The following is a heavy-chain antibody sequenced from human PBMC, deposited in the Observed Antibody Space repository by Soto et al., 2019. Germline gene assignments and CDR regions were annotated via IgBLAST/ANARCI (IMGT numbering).Heavy chain of an antibody. CDR3: RTQWLD. CDR2: IKKKADGGTT. J-gene: IGHJ4*02. D-gene: IGHD6-19*01. Sequence: WGSLRLSCAASGFIFSNAWIICFRHAPFKWLEWVGLIKKKADGGTTDYAAPLKGRFTISRDDSKNTLYLQMSSLKTEDTAVYYCRTQWLDWGQGTLVTVSS. V-gene: IGHV3-15*01. CDR1: GFIFSNAW.